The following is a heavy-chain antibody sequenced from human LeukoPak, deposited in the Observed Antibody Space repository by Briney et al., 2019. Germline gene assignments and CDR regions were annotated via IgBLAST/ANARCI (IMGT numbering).Heavy chain of an antibody. Sequence: PGGSLRLSCAASGFTFSTYSMNWVRQAPGKGLEWVSYISSSSSTIYYADSVKGRFTISRDNAKNSLYLQMNSLRAEDTGVFYCARDVAYSAFDYWGREPWSLSPQ. J-gene: IGHJ4*02. CDR2: ISSSSSTI. CDR3: ARDVAYSAFDY. D-gene: IGHD2-21*01. V-gene: IGHV3-48*01. CDR1: GFTFSTYS.